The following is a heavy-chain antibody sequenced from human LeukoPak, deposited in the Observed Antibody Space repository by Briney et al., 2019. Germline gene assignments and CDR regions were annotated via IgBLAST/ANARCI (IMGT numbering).Heavy chain of an antibody. Sequence: GGSLRLSCAASGFTLNNYAMSWVRQAPGRGLERVSAISTSGDSTYSADSVMGRFTISRDNSKNTLHLQMNSLRPEDTAVYHCARQLGYCSDGSCYFDYWGQGTLVTVSS. CDR1: GFTLNNYA. CDR2: ISTSGDST. V-gene: IGHV3-23*01. D-gene: IGHD2-15*01. J-gene: IGHJ4*02. CDR3: ARQLGYCSDGSCYFDY.